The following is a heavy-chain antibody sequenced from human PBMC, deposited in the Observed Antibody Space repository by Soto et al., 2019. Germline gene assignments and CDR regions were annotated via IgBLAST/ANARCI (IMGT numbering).Heavy chain of an antibody. CDR2: INPSGGST. V-gene: IGHV1-46*01. CDR1: GYTFTSYY. J-gene: IGHJ2*01. CDR3: ARDIYSVYDYGDYWYFDL. D-gene: IGHD5-12*01. Sequence: QVQLVQSGAEVKKPGASVKVSCKASGYTFTSYYMHWVRQAPGQGLEWMGIINPSGGSTSYAQKFQGRVTMTRETSTSTVYIELSSLRSEDTAVYYCARDIYSVYDYGDYWYFDLWGRGTLVTVSS.